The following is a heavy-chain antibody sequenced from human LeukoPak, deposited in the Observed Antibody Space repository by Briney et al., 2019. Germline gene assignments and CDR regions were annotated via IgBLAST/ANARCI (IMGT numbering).Heavy chain of an antibody. Sequence: GASVKVSCKASGYTFTSYGISWVRQAPGQGLEWMGWITAYNGNTNYAQKLQGRVTMTTDTSTSTAYMELRSLRSDDTAVYYCARVELLSGLGYYYGSGSYYNSNWFDPWGQGTLVTVSS. CDR2: ITAYNGNT. D-gene: IGHD3-10*01. CDR3: ARVELLSGLGYYYGSGSYYNSNWFDP. V-gene: IGHV1-18*01. J-gene: IGHJ5*02. CDR1: GYTFTSYG.